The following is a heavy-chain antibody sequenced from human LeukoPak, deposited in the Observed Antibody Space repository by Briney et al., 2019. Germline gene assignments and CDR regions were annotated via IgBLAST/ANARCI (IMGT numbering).Heavy chain of an antibody. J-gene: IGHJ4*02. CDR2: FDPEDGET. Sequence: ASVKVSPKVSGYTLTELSMHWVPQAPRKGLEWMGGFDPEDGETIYAQKFQGRVTMTEDTSTDTAYMELSSLRSEDTAVYYCATVGGKYSGSYDYWGQGTLVTVSS. V-gene: IGHV1-24*01. CDR1: GYTLTELS. CDR3: ATVGGKYSGSYDY. D-gene: IGHD1-26*01.